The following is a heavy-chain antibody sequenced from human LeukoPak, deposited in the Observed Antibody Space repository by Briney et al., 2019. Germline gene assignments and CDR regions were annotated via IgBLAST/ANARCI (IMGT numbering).Heavy chain of an antibody. CDR2: IYSGGST. CDR3: ARSPYYGSGSYWSHYYYYYGMDV. J-gene: IGHJ6*02. V-gene: IGHV3-53*04. Sequence: QPGGSLRLSCAASGFTVSSNYMSWVRQAPGKGLEWVSVIYSGGSTYYADSVKGRFTISRHNSKNTLYLQMNSLRAEDTAVYYCARSPYYGSGSYWSHYYYYYGMDVWGQGATVTVSS. D-gene: IGHD3-10*01. CDR1: GFTVSSNY.